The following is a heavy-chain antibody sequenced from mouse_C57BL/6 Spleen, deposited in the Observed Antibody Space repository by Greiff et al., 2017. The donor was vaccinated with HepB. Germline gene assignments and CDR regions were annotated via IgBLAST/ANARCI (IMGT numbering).Heavy chain of an antibody. V-gene: IGHV1-55*01. D-gene: IGHD2-2*01. J-gene: IGHJ3*01. CDR1: GYTFTSYW. CDR3: ARSGGYDEAWFAY. Sequence: QVQLQQPGAELVKPGASVKMSCKASGYTFTSYWITWVKQRPGQGLEWIGDIYPGSGSTNYNEKFKSKATLTVDTSSSTAYMQLSSLTSEDSAVYYCARSGGYDEAWFAYWGQGTLVTVSA. CDR2: IYPGSGST.